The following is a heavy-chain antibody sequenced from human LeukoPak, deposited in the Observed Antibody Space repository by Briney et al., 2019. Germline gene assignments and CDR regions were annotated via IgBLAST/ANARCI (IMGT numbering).Heavy chain of an antibody. CDR1: GFTFSSYW. CDR2: IKQDGSEK. V-gene: IGHV3-7*01. Sequence: GGSPRLSCAASGFTFSSYWMSWVRQAPGKGLEWVANIKQDGSEKYYVDSVKGRFTISRDNAKNSLYLQMNSLRAEDTAVYYCARAVDYYYYGMDVWGQGTTVTVSS. CDR3: ARAVDYYYYGMDV. D-gene: IGHD5-12*01. J-gene: IGHJ6*02.